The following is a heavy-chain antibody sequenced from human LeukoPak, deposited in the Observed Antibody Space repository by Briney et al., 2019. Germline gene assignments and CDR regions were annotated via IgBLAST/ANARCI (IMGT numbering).Heavy chain of an antibody. V-gene: IGHV4-61*02. CDR3: ARDKFGGSSWSGESLDY. Sequence: SETLSLTCTVSGGSISSGSYYWSWIRQPAGKGLEWIGRIYHSGSTYYNPSLKSRVTISVDTSKNQFSLKLSSVTAADTAVYYCARDKFGGSSWSGESLDYWGQGTLVTVSS. CDR1: GGSISSGSYY. D-gene: IGHD6-13*01. CDR2: IYHSGST. J-gene: IGHJ4*02.